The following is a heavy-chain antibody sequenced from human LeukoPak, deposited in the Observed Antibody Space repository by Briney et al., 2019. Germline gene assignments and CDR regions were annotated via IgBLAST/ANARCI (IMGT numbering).Heavy chain of an antibody. J-gene: IGHJ6*04. CDR1: GYTLTSGSRY. CDR2: FYSSTRT. D-gene: IGHD4-17*01. V-gene: IGHV4-61*09. CDR3: ARWIPELDYGANAYYYHMEI. Sequence: SETLSLTCTVSGYTLTSGSRYWSWIRQPAGKGLEWIGHFYSSTRTTYNPSLESRVTISGDTAKNQFSLKLDSVTAAAAAVYFCARWIPELDYGANAYYYHMEIWGKGTTVTVSS.